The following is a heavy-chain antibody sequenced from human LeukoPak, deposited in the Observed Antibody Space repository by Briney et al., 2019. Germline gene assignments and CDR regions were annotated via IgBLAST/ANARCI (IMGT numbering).Heavy chain of an antibody. V-gene: IGHV3-48*04. Sequence: GGSLRLSCAASGFTFSSYSMNWVRQAPGKGLEWVSYISSSGSTIDYADSVKGRFTISRDNAKNSLYLQMNSLRAEDTAVYYCSRLRGYSYGYADYWGQGALVTVSS. D-gene: IGHD5-18*01. CDR2: ISSSGSTI. CDR1: GFTFSSYS. CDR3: SRLRGYSYGYADY. J-gene: IGHJ4*02.